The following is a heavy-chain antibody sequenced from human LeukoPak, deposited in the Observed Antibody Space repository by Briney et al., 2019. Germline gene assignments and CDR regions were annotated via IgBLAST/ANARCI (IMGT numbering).Heavy chain of an antibody. CDR2: IYYSGST. Sequence: SETLSLTCTVSGGSIISSSYYWGWIRQPPGKGLEWIGSIYYSGSTYYNPSLKSRVTISVDTSKNQFSLKLSSVTAADTAVYYCARTDSSGYYRYWYFDLWGRGTLVTVSS. V-gene: IGHV4-39*01. CDR3: ARTDSSGYYRYWYFDL. CDR1: GGSIISSSYY. D-gene: IGHD3-22*01. J-gene: IGHJ2*01.